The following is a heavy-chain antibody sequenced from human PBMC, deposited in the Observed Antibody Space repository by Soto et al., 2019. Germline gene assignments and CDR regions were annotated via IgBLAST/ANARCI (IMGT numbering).Heavy chain of an antibody. V-gene: IGHV3-48*02. CDR3: ARVYYDSSGEAFDI. CDR2: ISSSSSTI. Sequence: GGSLSLSCAASGFTFSSYSMNWVRQAPGKGLEWVSYISSSSSTIYYADSVKGRFTISRDNAKNSLYLQMNSLRDEDTAVYYCARVYYDSSGEAFDIWGQGTMVTVSS. CDR1: GFTFSSYS. J-gene: IGHJ3*02. D-gene: IGHD3-22*01.